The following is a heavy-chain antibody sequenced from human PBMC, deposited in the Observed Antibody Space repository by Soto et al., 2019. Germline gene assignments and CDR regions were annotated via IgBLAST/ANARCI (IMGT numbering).Heavy chain of an antibody. J-gene: IGHJ5*01. D-gene: IGHD3-10*01. CDR2: IPYTGYT. CDR3: ARERGAWFGDVWPHGWFDP. CDR1: GGSISDYY. Sequence: SETLSLTGTVSGGSISDYYCSWIRQPPWKGLEWIGYIPYTGYTNYNPSLKSRSTLSIATSRNQFSLRLSSVTAADTAVYYCARERGAWFGDVWPHGWFDPCRQRTLVPGSP. V-gene: IGHV4-59*01.